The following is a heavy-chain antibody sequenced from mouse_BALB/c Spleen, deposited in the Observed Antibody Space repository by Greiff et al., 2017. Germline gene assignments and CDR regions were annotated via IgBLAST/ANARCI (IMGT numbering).Heavy chain of an antibody. V-gene: IGHV1-85*01. J-gene: IGHJ3*01. CDR2: IFPGDGST. Sequence: VKLQESGAELVKPGASVKLSCKASGYTFTSYDINWVRQRPEQGLEWIGWIFPGDGSTKYNEKFKGKATLTTDKSSSTAYMQLSRLTSEDSAVYFCERSLRTAAAEFAYWGQGTLVTVSA. D-gene: IGHD1-2*01. CDR3: ERSLRTAAAEFAY. CDR1: GYTFTSYD.